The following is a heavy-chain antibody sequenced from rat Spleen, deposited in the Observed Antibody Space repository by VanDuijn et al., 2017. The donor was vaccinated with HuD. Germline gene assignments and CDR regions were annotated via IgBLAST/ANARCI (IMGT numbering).Heavy chain of an antibody. J-gene: IGHJ4*01. Sequence: EVQLVESGGGLVQPGRSLKLSCVASGFTFNNYWMTWIRQAPGKGLEWVASITNTGGSTYYPDSVKGRFTISRDNAKSTLYLQMNSLRSEDTATYYCTRGGYYYDGSYYLMDAWGQGASVTVSS. D-gene: IGHD1-12*02. CDR2: ITNTGGST. CDR1: GFTFNNYW. CDR3: TRGGYYYDGSYYLMDA. V-gene: IGHV5-31*01.